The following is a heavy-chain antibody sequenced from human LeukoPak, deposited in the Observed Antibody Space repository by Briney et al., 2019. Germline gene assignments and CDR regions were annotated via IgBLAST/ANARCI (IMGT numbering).Heavy chain of an antibody. CDR2: INHSGST. CDR1: GGSFSGYY. V-gene: IGHV4-34*01. J-gene: IGHJ4*02. CDR3: AKGGDGYTY. Sequence: SETLSLTCAVYGGSFSGYYWSWIRQPPGKGLEWIGEINHSGSTNYNPSLKRRVTISVGTSKNQFSLKLSSVTAADTAVYYCAKGGDGYTYWGQGTLVTVSS. D-gene: IGHD5-24*01.